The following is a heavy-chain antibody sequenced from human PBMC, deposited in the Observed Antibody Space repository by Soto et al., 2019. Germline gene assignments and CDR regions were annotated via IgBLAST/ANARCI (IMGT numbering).Heavy chain of an antibody. V-gene: IGHV3-30*18. J-gene: IGHJ4*02. CDR3: AKEPQLWSPGWGYFDY. CDR1: GFTFSSYG. D-gene: IGHD5-18*01. Sequence: QVQLVESGGGVVQPGRSLRLSCAASGFTFSSYGMHWVRQAPGKGLEWVAVISYDGSNKYYADSVKGRFTISRDNSKNTLDLQMNSLRAEDTAVYYGAKEPQLWSPGWGYFDYWGQGTLVTVSS. CDR2: ISYDGSNK.